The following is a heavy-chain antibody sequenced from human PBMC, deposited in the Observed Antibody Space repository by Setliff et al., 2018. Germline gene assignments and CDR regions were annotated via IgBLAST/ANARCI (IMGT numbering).Heavy chain of an antibody. CDR1: GFTFSTYG. Sequence: PGGSLRLSCAASGFTFSTYGMHWVRQAPGKGLEWVAFTRYDGSDKYYTDSVKGRFTISRDNSKNTLYLQMNSLRAEDTAVYYCVRDLHWGLDYWGLGTLVTVSS. D-gene: IGHD7-27*01. V-gene: IGHV3-30*02. CDR2: TRYDGSDK. CDR3: VRDLHWGLDY. J-gene: IGHJ4*02.